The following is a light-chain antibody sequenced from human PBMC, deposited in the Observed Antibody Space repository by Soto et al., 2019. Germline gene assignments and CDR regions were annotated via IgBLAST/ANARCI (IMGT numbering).Light chain of an antibody. CDR1: QSLSSK. J-gene: IGKJ2*01. CDR2: DTS. CDR3: QQYNNWPPHT. Sequence: EVVLSQSPGILSLSPGERATLSCRASQSLSSKYLAWYQQKPGQAPRPLIYDTSTRATGIPARFSGSGSGTEFTLTISSLQSEDFAVYYCQQYNNWPPHTFGQGTKLEIK. V-gene: IGKV3-15*01.